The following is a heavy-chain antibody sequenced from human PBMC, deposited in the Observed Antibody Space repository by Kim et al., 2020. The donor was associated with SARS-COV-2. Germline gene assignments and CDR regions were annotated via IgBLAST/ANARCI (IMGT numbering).Heavy chain of an antibody. CDR2: MNPNSGNT. D-gene: IGHD3-10*01. V-gene: IGHV1-8*01. Sequence: ASVKVSCKASGYTFTSYDINWVRQATGQGLEWMGWMNPNSGNTGYAQKFQGRVTMTRNTSISTAYMELSSLRSEDTAVYYCARAFLYYYGSGSYRNYYYGRDVWGQGTTVTVSS. CDR3: ARAFLYYYGSGSYRNYYYGRDV. CDR1: GYTFTSYD. J-gene: IGHJ6*02.